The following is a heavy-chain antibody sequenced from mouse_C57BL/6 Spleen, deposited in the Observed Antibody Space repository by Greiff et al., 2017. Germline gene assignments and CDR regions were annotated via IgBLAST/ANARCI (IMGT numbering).Heavy chain of an antibody. CDR2: IYPGDGDT. CDR3: ARRVSGYFDY. V-gene: IGHV1-82*01. J-gene: IGHJ2*01. CDR1: GYAFSSSW. Sequence: VQGVESGPELVKPGASVKISCKASGYAFSSSWMNWVKQRPGKGLEWIGRIYPGDGDTNYNGKFKGKATLTADKSSSTAYMQLSSLTSEDSAVYFCARRVSGYFDYWGQGTTLTVSS.